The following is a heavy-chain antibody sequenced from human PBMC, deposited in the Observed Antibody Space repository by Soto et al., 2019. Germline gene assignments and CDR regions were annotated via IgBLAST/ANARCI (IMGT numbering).Heavy chain of an antibody. CDR3: ANLHVRTSYDYGDYAYYYGMDV. D-gene: IGHD4-17*01. CDR2: ISGSGGST. CDR1: GFTFSSYA. Sequence: SGGSLRLSCAASGFTFSSYAMSWVRPAPGKGLEWVSAISGSGGSTYYADSVKGRSTISRDNSKNTLYLQMNSLRAEDTAVYYCANLHVRTSYDYGDYAYYYGMDVWGQGTTVTVSS. J-gene: IGHJ6*02. V-gene: IGHV3-23*01.